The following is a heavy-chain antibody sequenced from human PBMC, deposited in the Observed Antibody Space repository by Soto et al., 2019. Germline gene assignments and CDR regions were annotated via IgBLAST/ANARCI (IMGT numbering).Heavy chain of an antibody. CDR2: INHSGST. J-gene: IGHJ6*02. V-gene: IGHV4-34*01. CDR1: GGSFSGYY. CDR3: ARLTIFGVVYGMDV. D-gene: IGHD3-3*01. Sequence: TSETLSLTCAVYGGSFSGYYWSWIRQPPGKGLEWIGEINHSGSTYYNPSLKSRVTISVDRSKNQFSLKLSSVTAADTAVYYCARLTIFGVVYGMDVWGQGTTVTSP.